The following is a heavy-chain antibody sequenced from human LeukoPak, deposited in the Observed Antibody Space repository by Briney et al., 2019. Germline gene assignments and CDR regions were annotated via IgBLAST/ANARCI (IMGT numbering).Heavy chain of an antibody. CDR2: TYYRSKWYN. V-gene: IGHV6-1*01. D-gene: IGHD2-15*01. CDR1: GDTVSSNSAA. CDR3: ARGVARWDWFDP. J-gene: IGHJ5*02. Sequence: SQTLSLTCAISGDTVSSNSAAWTWLRQSPSRGLEWLGRTYYRSKWYNDYAVSVKSRITINPDTSKNQFSLQLNSVTPEDTAVYYCARGVARWDWFDPWGQGTLVTVSS.